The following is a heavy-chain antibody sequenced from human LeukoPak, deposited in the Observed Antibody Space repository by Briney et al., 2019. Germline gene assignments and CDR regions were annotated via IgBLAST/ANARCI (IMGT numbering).Heavy chain of an antibody. V-gene: IGHV3-53*01. Sequence: PGRSLRLSCAASGFTVSSNYMSWVRQAPGRGLEWVSVIYSGGSTYYADSVKGRFTISRDNSKNTLYLQMNSLRAEDTAVYYCARVQYYGSGSYYEWGQGTLVTVSS. CDR1: GFTVSSNY. D-gene: IGHD3-10*01. CDR2: IYSGGST. CDR3: ARVQYYGSGSYYE. J-gene: IGHJ4*02.